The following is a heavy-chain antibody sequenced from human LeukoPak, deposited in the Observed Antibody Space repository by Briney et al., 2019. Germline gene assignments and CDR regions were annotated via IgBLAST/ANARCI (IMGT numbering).Heavy chain of an antibody. CDR1: GFTFSNYG. V-gene: IGHV3-30*18. CDR2: ISYDGSNK. D-gene: IGHD7-27*01. CDR3: AKDPDPTGDYKKYWVF. Sequence: PGGSLRLSCAASGFTFSNYGMHWVRQAPGKGLEWVAVISYDGSNKYYADSVKGRFTISRDNSKNTLYLQMNSLRAEDTAVYYCAKDPDPTGDYKKYWVFWGQGTLVTVSS. J-gene: IGHJ4*02.